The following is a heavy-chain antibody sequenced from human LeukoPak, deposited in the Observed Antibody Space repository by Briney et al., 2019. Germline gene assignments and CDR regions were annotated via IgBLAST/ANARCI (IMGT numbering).Heavy chain of an antibody. CDR3: ARDQRYCSSRSCPWEPFDY. J-gene: IGHJ4*02. D-gene: IGHD2-2*01. Sequence: PGGSLRLSCAASGFTFSSYWMSWVRQAPGKGLEWVANIKQDGSEKYYVDSVKGRFTISRDNAKNSLYLQMNSLRAEDTAEYYCARDQRYCSSRSCPWEPFDYWGQGTLVTVSS. V-gene: IGHV3-7*05. CDR1: GFTFSSYW. CDR2: IKQDGSEK.